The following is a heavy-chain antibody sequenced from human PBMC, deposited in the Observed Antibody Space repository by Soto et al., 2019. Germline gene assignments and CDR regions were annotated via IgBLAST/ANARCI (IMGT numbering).Heavy chain of an antibody. J-gene: IGHJ6*02. CDR1: GGTFSSYA. D-gene: IGHD3-3*01. CDR3: ARSGYDFWSGPSQYYYGMDV. CDR2: IIPIFGTA. Sequence: VASVKVSCKASGGTFSSYAISWVRQAPGQGLEWMGGIIPIFGTANYAQKFQGRVTITADESTSTAYMELSSLRSEDTAVYYCARSGYDFWSGPSQYYYGMDVWGQGTTVTVSS. V-gene: IGHV1-69*13.